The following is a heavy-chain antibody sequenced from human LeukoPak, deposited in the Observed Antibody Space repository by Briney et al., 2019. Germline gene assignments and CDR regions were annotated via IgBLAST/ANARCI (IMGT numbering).Heavy chain of an antibody. D-gene: IGHD3-22*01. CDR2: TYYRSKWYN. Sequence: SQTLSLTCALSGDSVSSNSAAWNWIRQSPSRGLEWLGRTYYRSKWYNDYAVSVKSRITINPDTSKNQFSLQLNSVTPEDTAVYYCARAINYYDSSGYYSYYFDYWGQGTLVTVSS. CDR3: ARAINYYDSSGYYSYYFDY. J-gene: IGHJ4*02. CDR1: GDSVSSNSAA. V-gene: IGHV6-1*01.